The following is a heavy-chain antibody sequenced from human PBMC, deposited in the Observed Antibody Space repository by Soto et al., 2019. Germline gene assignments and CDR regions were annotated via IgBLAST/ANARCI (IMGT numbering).Heavy chain of an antibody. CDR1: GFTFSSYA. Sequence: GGSLRLSCAASGFTFSSYAISWVRQAPWKGLEWVSAISGSGVSTYYADSVKGRFTISRDNSKNTLYLQMNSLRAEDTAVYYCAKDRNGPLSYWGQGTLVAVSS. CDR2: ISGSGVST. V-gene: IGHV3-23*01. D-gene: IGHD2-8*01. J-gene: IGHJ4*02. CDR3: AKDRNGPLSY.